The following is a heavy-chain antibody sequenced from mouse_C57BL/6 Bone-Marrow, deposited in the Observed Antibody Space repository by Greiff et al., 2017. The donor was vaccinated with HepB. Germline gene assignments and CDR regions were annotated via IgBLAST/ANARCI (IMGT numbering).Heavy chain of an antibody. CDR3: TKGTTVVPYWYFDV. D-gene: IGHD1-1*01. V-gene: IGHV14-4*01. CDR1: GFNIKDDY. J-gene: IGHJ1*03. Sequence: LQQSGAELVRPGASVKLSCTASGFNIKDDYMHWVKQRPEQGLEWIGWIDPENGDTEHASKFQGKATITADTSSNTAYLQLRSLTSEDTAVYYCTKGTTVVPYWYFDVWGTGTTVTVSS. CDR2: IDPENGDT.